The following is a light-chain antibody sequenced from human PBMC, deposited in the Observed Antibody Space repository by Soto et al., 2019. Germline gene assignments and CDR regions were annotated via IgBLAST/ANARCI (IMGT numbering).Light chain of an antibody. CDR1: QSVSGY. CDR2: DAS. J-gene: IGKJ4*01. CDR3: QQRRNWPST. V-gene: IGKV3-11*01. Sequence: EIVLTQSPATLSLSPGNRATLSCRASQSVSGYLAWYQQNPGQAPRLLIYDASNRATGIPARFSGSGSWTDFTPTTLCLKPQDFAFYSCQQRRNWPSTFGVGTQVEI.